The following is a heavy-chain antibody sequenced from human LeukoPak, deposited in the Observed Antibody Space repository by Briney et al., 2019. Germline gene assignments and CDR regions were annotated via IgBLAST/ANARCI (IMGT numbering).Heavy chain of an antibody. CDR2: INHSGST. D-gene: IGHD6-19*01. CDR1: GGSFSGYY. Sequence: PSETLSLTCAVYGGSFSGYYWSWIRQPPGKGLEWIGEINHSGSTNYNPSLKSRVTISVDTSKNQFSLELSSVTAADTAVYYCARGLRRGYSSGWYSIWGQGTMVTVSS. J-gene: IGHJ3*02. CDR3: ARGLRRGYSSGWYSI. V-gene: IGHV4-34*01.